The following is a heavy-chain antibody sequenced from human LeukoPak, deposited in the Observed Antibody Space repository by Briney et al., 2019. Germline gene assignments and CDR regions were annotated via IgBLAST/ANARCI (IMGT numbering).Heavy chain of an antibody. CDR2: IYHSGRT. V-gene: IGHV4-34*01. J-gene: IGHJ5*02. CDR3: ARDWYYYDSSALGGFDP. CDR1: GGSFSGYY. Sequence: PSETLSLTCAVYGGSFSGYYWSWIRQPPGKGLEWIGSIYHSGRTFYNPSLKSRVTISVDTSKNQFSLKLTSVTAADTAVYYCARDWYYYDSSALGGFDPWGQGTLVTVSS. D-gene: IGHD3-22*01.